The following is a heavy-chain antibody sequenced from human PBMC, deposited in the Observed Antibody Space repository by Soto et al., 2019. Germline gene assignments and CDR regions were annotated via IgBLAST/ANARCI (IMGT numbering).Heavy chain of an antibody. CDR2: IYSGGST. J-gene: IGHJ4*02. CDR3: ARAPAYCGGDCYSDYFDY. D-gene: IGHD2-21*02. V-gene: IGHV3-53*04. Sequence: GGSLRLSCAASGFTVSSNYMSWVRQAPGKGLEWVSVIYSGGSTYYADSVKGRFTISRHNSKNTLYLQMNSLRAEDTAVYYCARAPAYCGGDCYSDYFDYWGQGTLVTVSS. CDR1: GFTVSSNY.